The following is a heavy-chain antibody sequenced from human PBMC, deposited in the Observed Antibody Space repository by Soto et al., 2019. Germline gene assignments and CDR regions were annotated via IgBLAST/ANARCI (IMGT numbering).Heavy chain of an antibody. CDR1: GYTFTSYG. D-gene: IGHD2-2*01. CDR2: ISAYNGNT. V-gene: IGHV1-18*01. Sequence: ASVKVSCKASGYTFTSYGISWVRQAPGQGLEWMGWISAYNGNTNYAQKLQGRVTMTTDTSTSTAYMELRSLRSDDTAVYYCARDGLWGDIVVVPAAGLYYYYYMDGWAKGTTVTVSS. CDR3: ARDGLWGDIVVVPAAGLYYYYYMDG. J-gene: IGHJ6*03.